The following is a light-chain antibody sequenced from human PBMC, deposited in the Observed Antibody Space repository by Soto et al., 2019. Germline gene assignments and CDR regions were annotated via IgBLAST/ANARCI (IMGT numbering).Light chain of an antibody. V-gene: IGKV1-5*01. CDR3: EHYDTYPYT. CDR2: DAS. J-gene: IGKJ2*01. Sequence: DIQMTQSPSTLSASAGDRVTISCRASQSIASWLAWYQQKAGKAPNLLIYDASSLESGVPSRFSGSGSGTELTLTITSLQPDDYATYYCEHYDTYPYTVGHGTKLEI. CDR1: QSIASW.